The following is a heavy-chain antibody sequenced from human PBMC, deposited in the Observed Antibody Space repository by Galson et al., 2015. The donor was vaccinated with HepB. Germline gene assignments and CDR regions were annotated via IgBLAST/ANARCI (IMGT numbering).Heavy chain of an antibody. V-gene: IGHV3-23*01. CDR1: GFTFRNSA. D-gene: IGHD3-22*01. CDR2: VSTSGDRT. Sequence: SLRLSCAASGFTFRNSAMTWVRHVPGKGLEWVSGVSTSGDRTYHPDSVRGRFSMSRDNSKNTVYLQMNDLRPEDTAIYYCAKSGYDGSGYGFNDYWGQGTLVTVTS. J-gene: IGHJ4*02. CDR3: AKSGYDGSGYGFNDY.